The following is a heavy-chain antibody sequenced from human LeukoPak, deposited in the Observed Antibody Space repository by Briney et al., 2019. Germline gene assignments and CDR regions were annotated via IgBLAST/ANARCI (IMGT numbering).Heavy chain of an antibody. V-gene: IGHV1-58*02. Sequence: SVKVSCKASGFTFTSSAMQWVRQARGQRLEWIGWIVVGSGNTNYAQKFQERVTITRDMSTSTAYMELSSLRSEDTAVYYCASGRLLYYYYYYMDVWGKGTTVTVSS. D-gene: IGHD1-26*01. CDR2: IVVGSGNT. J-gene: IGHJ6*03. CDR3: ASGRLLYYYYYYMDV. CDR1: GFTFTSSA.